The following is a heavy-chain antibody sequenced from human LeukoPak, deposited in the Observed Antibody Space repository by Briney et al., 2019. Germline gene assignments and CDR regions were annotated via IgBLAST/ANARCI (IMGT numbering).Heavy chain of an antibody. CDR1: GYTFTGYY. Sequence: ASVKVSCKASGYTFTGYYMHWVRQAPGQGLEWMGWINPNSGGTNYARQFQGRVTMTRDTSISTAYMELSRLRSDDTAVYYCARDTPRPVPRGFEYWGQGTLVTVSS. CDR2: INPNSGGT. CDR3: ARDTPRPVPRGFEY. J-gene: IGHJ4*02. V-gene: IGHV1-2*02.